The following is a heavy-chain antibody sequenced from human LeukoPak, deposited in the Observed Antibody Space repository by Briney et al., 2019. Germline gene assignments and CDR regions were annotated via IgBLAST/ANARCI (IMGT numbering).Heavy chain of an antibody. CDR1: GYTFTGYY. J-gene: IGHJ5*02. CDR3: ASSTYYDFWSGYLPPHRFDP. D-gene: IGHD3-3*01. V-gene: IGHV1-2*02. CDR2: INPNSGGT. Sequence: GASVKVSCKASGYTFTGYYMHWVRQAPGQGLEWMGWINPNSGGTNYAQKFQGRVTMTRDTSISTAYMELSRLRSDDTAVYYCASSTYYDFWSGYLPPHRFDPWGQGTLVTVSS.